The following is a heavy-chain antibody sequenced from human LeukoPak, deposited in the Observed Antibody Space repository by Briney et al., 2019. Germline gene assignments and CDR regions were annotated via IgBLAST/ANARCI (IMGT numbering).Heavy chain of an antibody. J-gene: IGHJ6*03. CDR1: GFTVSSNY. CDR3: AREIVAAAANFYYYYMDV. V-gene: IGHV3-66*01. CDR2: IYSGGST. Sequence: GGSLRLSCAASGFTVSSNYMSWVRQAPGKGLEWVSVIYSGGSTYYADSVKGRFTISRDNSKNTLYLQMNSLRAEDTAVYYCAREIVAAAANFYYYYMDVWGKGTTVTISS. D-gene: IGHD6-13*01.